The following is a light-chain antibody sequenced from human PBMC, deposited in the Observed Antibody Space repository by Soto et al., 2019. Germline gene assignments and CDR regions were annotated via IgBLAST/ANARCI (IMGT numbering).Light chain of an antibody. CDR2: GAS. J-gene: IGKJ2*01. CDR1: QSVSSN. V-gene: IGKV3-15*01. CDR3: QQYNNWPYT. Sequence: EIVMTQSPATLSVSPGKRATLSCRASQSVSSNLAWYQQKPGQAPRLLIYGASTRATGIPARFSGSGSGTEFTLAISSLQSEDFAVYYCQQYNNWPYTFGQGTKLEIK.